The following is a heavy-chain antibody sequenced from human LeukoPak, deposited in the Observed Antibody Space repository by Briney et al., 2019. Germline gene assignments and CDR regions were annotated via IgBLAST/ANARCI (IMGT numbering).Heavy chain of an antibody. CDR1: GGSMSSDY. Sequence: KPSETLSLTCSVSGGSMSSDYWSWIRQPPGKRLEWIGRMYGNGGTNYSPSLQSRVTMSVDTSTRRLSLRLNSVTAADTAVYYCTRQTARKRDLPGSFDSWGQGILVIVSS. V-gene: IGHV4-59*08. J-gene: IGHJ4*02. D-gene: IGHD3-10*01. CDR2: MYGNGGT. CDR3: TRQTARKRDLPGSFDS.